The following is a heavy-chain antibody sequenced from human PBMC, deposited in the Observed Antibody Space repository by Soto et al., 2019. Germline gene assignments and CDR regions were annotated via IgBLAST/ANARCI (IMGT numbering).Heavy chain of an antibody. D-gene: IGHD3-3*01. V-gene: IGHV1-2*02. J-gene: IGHJ3*02. CDR3: ARGGGVGVAGSAAFDM. CDR1: GYPVTAYY. CDR2: INPATGAA. Sequence: QLHLMQSGAVVKKPGASVTVSCSASGYPVTAYYMHWVRQAPGRGLEWMGGINPATGAAKYTQTFQGRVTMTRDPSTSTVFMELSGLTSEDTAVFYCARGGGVGVAGSAAFDMWGQGTLVTVSS.